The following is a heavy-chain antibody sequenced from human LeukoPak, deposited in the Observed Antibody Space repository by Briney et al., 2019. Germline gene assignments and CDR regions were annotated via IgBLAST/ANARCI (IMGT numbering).Heavy chain of an antibody. Sequence: GGSLRLSCAASGFTFSTYSMNWVRQAPGKGLEWVSSVSGSSSYIYYADSVKGRFTISRDSAQNSLYLQMNSLRAEDTAVYYCARGQSYGWFDPWGQGTLVTVSS. CDR3: ARGQSYGWFDP. J-gene: IGHJ5*02. D-gene: IGHD5-18*01. CDR2: VSGSSSYI. V-gene: IGHV3-21*01. CDR1: GFTFSTYS.